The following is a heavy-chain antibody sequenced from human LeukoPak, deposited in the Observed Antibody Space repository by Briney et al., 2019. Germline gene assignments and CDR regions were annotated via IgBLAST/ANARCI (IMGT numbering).Heavy chain of an antibody. Sequence: SETLSLTCTVSGGSISSYYWSWIRQPPGKGLEWIGDIYYSGSTNYNPSLKSRVTISVDTSKNQFSLKLSSVTAADTAVYYCARTLYDFWSGYLIDYWGQGTLVTVSS. CDR1: GGSISSYY. D-gene: IGHD3-3*01. CDR3: ARTLYDFWSGYLIDY. CDR2: IYYSGST. J-gene: IGHJ4*02. V-gene: IGHV4-59*01.